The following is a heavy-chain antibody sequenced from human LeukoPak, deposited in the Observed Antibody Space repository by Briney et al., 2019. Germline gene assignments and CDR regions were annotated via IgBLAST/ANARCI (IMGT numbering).Heavy chain of an antibody. V-gene: IGHV3-11*04. D-gene: IGHD3-10*01. Sequence: PGGSPRLSCAASGITFSDHYMSWIRQAPGKGLEWLSYISSGGDSIYYADSVKGRFTISRDNAKNSVSLQMNSLRAEDTAVYYCASGSYGSGFYYFYYMDVWGKGTPVTVSS. CDR3: ASGSYGSGFYYFYYMDV. CDR2: ISSGGDSI. J-gene: IGHJ6*03. CDR1: GITFSDHY.